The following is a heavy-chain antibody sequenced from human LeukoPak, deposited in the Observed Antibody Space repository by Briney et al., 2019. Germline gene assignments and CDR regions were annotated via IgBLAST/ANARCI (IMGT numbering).Heavy chain of an antibody. D-gene: IGHD1-26*01. J-gene: IGHJ6*02. V-gene: IGHV5-51*01. CDR2: IYPGDSDT. CDR3: ARQEPPGSPGNYYGMDV. Sequence: GESLKISCKGSGYSFTSYWIGWVRQMPGKGLEWMGIIYPGDSDTRYSPSFQGQVTISADKSISTAYLQWSSLKASDTAMYYCARQEPPGSPGNYYGMDVWGQGTTVTVSS. CDR1: GYSFTSYW.